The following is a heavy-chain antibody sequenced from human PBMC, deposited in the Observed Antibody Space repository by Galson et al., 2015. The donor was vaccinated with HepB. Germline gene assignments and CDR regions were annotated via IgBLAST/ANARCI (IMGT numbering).Heavy chain of an antibody. D-gene: IGHD3-10*01. CDR2: TYYRSKWYN. CDR3: ARWSHEESFFDP. V-gene: IGHV6-1*01. Sequence: CAISGDSVSSNSVAWNWIRQSPSRGLEWLGRTYYRSKWYNEYAVSVRSRITINPDTSKNQFSLQLNSVTTEDTAVYYCARWSHEESFFDPWGQGTLVTVSS. CDR1: GDSVSSNSVA. J-gene: IGHJ5*02.